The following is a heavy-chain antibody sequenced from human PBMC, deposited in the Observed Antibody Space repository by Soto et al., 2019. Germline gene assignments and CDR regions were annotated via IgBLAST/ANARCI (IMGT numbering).Heavy chain of an antibody. V-gene: IGHV4-31*03. CDR1: GDSLGTAGYY. D-gene: IGHD3-10*01. CDR3: ARDLASRGIGASDN. CDR2: IHKSGNT. J-gene: IGHJ4*02. Sequence: QVHLQESGPGLVKPSQTLSLTCNVSGDSLGTAGYYWNWIRQAPGKGLEWIGSIHKSGNTDYNPSLKSRLTLSMGTSDNLVFLRLSSVTAADTAVYYCARDLASRGIGASDNWGQETLVTVSS.